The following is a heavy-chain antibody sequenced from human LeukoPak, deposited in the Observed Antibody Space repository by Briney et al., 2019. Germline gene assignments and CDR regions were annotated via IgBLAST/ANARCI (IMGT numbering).Heavy chain of an antibody. J-gene: IGHJ4*02. CDR1: GGSISSSSYY. CDR3: ASLLQKLYYFDY. Sequence: SETLSLTCTVSGGSISSSSYYWGWIRQPPGKGLEWIGSIYYSGSTYYNPSLKSRVTISVDTSKSQFSLKLSSVTAADTAVYYCASLLQKLYYFDYWGQGTLVTVSS. CDR2: IYYSGST. V-gene: IGHV4-39*01. D-gene: IGHD2-15*01.